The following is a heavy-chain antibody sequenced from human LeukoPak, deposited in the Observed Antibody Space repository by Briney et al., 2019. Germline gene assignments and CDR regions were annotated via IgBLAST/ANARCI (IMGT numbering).Heavy chain of an antibody. CDR2: ISSSSSYI. J-gene: IGHJ5*02. CDR1: GFTFSSYS. Sequence: PGGSLRLSCAASGFTFSSYSMNWVRQAPGKGLEWVASISSSSSYIYYADSVKGRFTISRDNAKNSLYLQMNSLRAEDTAVYYCARDKGYYYGSGRYYPPNWFDPWGQGTVLTLPS. D-gene: IGHD3-10*01. CDR3: ARDKGYYYGSGRYYPPNWFDP. V-gene: IGHV3-21*01.